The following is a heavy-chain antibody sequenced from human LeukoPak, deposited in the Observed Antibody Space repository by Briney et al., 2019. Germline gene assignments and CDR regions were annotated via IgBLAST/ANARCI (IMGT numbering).Heavy chain of an antibody. CDR2: IYPGDSDT. J-gene: IGHJ3*02. V-gene: IGHV5-51*01. CDR3: ARPDDYGGKPAAFNI. CDR1: GYTFITYW. D-gene: IGHD4-23*01. Sequence: KAGGSLRLSCKGSGYTFITYWIGWVRQMPGKGLEWLGIIYPGDSDTRYSPSFQGQVTISADKSINTAYPQWSSLKASDTAMYYCARPDDYGGKPAAFNIWGQGTMVTVSS.